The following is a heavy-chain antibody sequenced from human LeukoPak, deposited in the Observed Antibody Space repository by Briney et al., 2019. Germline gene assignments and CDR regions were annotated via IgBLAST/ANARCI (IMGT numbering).Heavy chain of an antibody. Sequence: PGGSLRLSCTASGFTFKNYGMHWVRQVPGKGLEWVSGIIWSSATIGYADSVKGRFTISRDNALNSLYLQMNSLRAEDTALYFCAKDKSDGDYYWYFDLWGRGTLVTVSS. CDR3: AKDKSDGDYYWYFDL. J-gene: IGHJ2*01. CDR1: GFTFKNYG. V-gene: IGHV3-9*01. CDR2: IIWSSATI. D-gene: IGHD4-17*01.